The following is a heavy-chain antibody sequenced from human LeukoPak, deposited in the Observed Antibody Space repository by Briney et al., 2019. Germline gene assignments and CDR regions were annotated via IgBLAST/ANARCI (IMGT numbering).Heavy chain of an antibody. Sequence: SETLSLTCTVSGYSISSGYYWGWIRQPPGKGLEWIGSIYHSGSTYYNPSLKSRVTISVDTSKNQFSLKLSSVTAADTAVYYCARLTMLRGVTEYYFDYWGQGALVTVSS. CDR2: IYHSGST. CDR3: ARLTMLRGVTEYYFDY. D-gene: IGHD3-10*01. J-gene: IGHJ4*02. V-gene: IGHV4-38-2*02. CDR1: GYSISSGYY.